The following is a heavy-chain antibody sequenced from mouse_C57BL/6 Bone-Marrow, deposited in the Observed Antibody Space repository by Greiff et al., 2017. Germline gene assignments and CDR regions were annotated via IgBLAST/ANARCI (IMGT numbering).Heavy chain of an antibody. V-gene: IGHV3-6*01. Sequence: EVHLVESGPGLVKPSQSLSLTCSVTGYSITSGYYWNWIRQFPGNKLEWMGYISYDGSNNYNPSLKNRISITRDTSKNQFFLKLNSVTTEDTATYYCAREGGSSYGGVDYWGQGTTLTVSS. J-gene: IGHJ2*01. CDR1: GYSITSGYY. D-gene: IGHD1-1*01. CDR2: ISYDGSN. CDR3: AREGGSSYGGVDY.